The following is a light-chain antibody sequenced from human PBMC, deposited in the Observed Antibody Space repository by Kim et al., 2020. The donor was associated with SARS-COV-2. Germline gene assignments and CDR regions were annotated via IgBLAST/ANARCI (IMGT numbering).Light chain of an antibody. Sequence: QSVLTQPPSVSGAPGQRVTISCTGSSSNIGAGYAVHWYQQLPGAAPKLLIYGDDNRPSGFPDRLSGSKSGTSASLAITGLQAEDEADYYCQSYDSSLSGWVFGGGSKLTVL. CDR1: SSNIGAGYA. CDR2: GDD. J-gene: IGLJ3*02. CDR3: QSYDSSLSGWV. V-gene: IGLV1-40*01.